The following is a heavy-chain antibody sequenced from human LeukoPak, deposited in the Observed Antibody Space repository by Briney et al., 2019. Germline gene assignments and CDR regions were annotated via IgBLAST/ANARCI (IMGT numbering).Heavy chain of an antibody. V-gene: IGHV1-18*01. Sequence: ASVKVSCKASGYTFTSYGISWVRQAPGQGLEWMGWISAYNGNTNYAQKLQGRVTMTTDTSTSTAYMELRSLRSDDTAVYYCARDLDSDYYYYGMDVWGQGTTVTVS. J-gene: IGHJ6*02. D-gene: IGHD2-15*01. CDR2: ISAYNGNT. CDR3: ARDLDSDYYYYGMDV. CDR1: GYTFTSYG.